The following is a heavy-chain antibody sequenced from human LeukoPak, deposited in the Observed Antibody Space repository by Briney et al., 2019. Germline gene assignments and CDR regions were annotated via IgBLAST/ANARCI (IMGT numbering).Heavy chain of an antibody. V-gene: IGHV4-59*01. CDR2: IYYSGST. J-gene: IGHJ4*02. Sequence: PSETLSLTCTVSGGSISSYYWSRIRQPPGKGLEWIGYIYYSGSTNYNPSLKSRVTISVDTSKNQFSLKLSSVTAADTAVYYCARDRGGQYSYGREFDYWGQGTLVTVSS. D-gene: IGHD5-18*01. CDR1: GGSISSYY. CDR3: ARDRGGQYSYGREFDY.